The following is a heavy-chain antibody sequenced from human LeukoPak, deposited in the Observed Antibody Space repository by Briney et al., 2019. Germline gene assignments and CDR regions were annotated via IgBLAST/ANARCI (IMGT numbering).Heavy chain of an antibody. CDR3: ARLGDYYYYMDV. Sequence: SETLSLTCTVSGGSISSYYWSWIRQPPGKGLEWIGYIYYSGSTNYNPSLKSRVTISVDTSKNQFSLKLSSVTAADTAVYYCARLGDYYYYMDVWGKGTTVTFSS. J-gene: IGHJ6*03. V-gene: IGHV4-59*01. CDR1: GGSISSYY. CDR2: IYYSGST. D-gene: IGHD7-27*01.